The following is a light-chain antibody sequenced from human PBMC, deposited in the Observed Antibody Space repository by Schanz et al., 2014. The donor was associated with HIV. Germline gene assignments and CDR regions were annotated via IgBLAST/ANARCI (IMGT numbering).Light chain of an antibody. Sequence: QSALTQPASVSGSPGQSITISCTGTSGDIGTYAAVSWYQQHPDKAPRLLIYGVTSRPSGISSRFSGSASGNTASLTISGLQAEDEADYYCSSYRGDHTVVFGGGTKLTV. J-gene: IGLJ3*02. V-gene: IGLV2-14*03. CDR3: SSYRGDHTVV. CDR1: SGDIGTYAA. CDR2: GVT.